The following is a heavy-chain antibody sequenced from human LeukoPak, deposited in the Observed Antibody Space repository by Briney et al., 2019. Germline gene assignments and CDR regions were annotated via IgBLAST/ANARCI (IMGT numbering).Heavy chain of an antibody. D-gene: IGHD6-19*01. Sequence: GASVKVSCKASGYTFTSYGIIWVRQAPGQGLEWMGWISAYNGNTNYAQKLQGRVTMTTDTSTSTAYMELRSLRSDDTAVYYCASSVAAPVVYYYYYGMDVWGQGTTVTVSS. V-gene: IGHV1-18*01. CDR1: GYTFTSYG. CDR3: ASSVAAPVVYYYYYGMDV. CDR2: ISAYNGNT. J-gene: IGHJ6*02.